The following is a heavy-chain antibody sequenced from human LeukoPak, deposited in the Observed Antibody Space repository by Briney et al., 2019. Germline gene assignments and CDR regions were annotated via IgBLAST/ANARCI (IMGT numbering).Heavy chain of an antibody. Sequence: GGSLRLSCAASGSTFSDYYMSWIRQAPGKGLEWVSYISSSGSTIYYADSVKGRFTISRDNAKNSLYLQMNSLRAEDTAVYYCAREDDILTGLFDYWGQGTLVTVSS. CDR1: GSTFSDYY. D-gene: IGHD3-9*01. CDR2: ISSSGSTI. V-gene: IGHV3-11*01. J-gene: IGHJ4*02. CDR3: AREDDILTGLFDY.